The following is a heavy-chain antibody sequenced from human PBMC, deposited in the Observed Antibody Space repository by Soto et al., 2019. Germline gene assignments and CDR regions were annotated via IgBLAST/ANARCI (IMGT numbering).Heavy chain of an antibody. V-gene: IGHV5-51*01. CDR1: GYSFTSYW. D-gene: IGHD2-2*02. CDR2: IYPGDSDT. Sequence: PGESLKISCKGSGYSFTSYWIGWVRQMPGKGLEWMGIIYPGDSDTRYSTSFQGQVTISANKSTSTAYLQWSSLKASDTAMYYCARLCSSTSCYTNYYYYGMDVWGQGTTVTVSS. J-gene: IGHJ6*02. CDR3: ARLCSSTSCYTNYYYYGMDV.